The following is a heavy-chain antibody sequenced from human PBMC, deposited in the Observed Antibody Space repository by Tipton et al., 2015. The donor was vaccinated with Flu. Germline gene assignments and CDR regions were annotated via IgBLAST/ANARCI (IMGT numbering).Heavy chain of an antibody. Sequence: TLSLTCTVSGDSITSGNYYWTWIRQSAGKGLEWIGRVSSSGSTRYNPSLKGRATISLDMSRNQFSLKLISVTAADTAVYYCTRGTMYYDSRGFEYYRFGPWGQGSLVSVSS. CDR3: TRGTMYYDSRGFEYYRFGP. V-gene: IGHV4-61*02. D-gene: IGHD3-22*01. CDR1: GDSITSGNYY. J-gene: IGHJ5*02. CDR2: VSSSGST.